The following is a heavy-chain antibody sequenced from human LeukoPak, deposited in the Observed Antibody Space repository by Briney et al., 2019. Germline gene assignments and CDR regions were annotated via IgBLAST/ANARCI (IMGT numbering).Heavy chain of an antibody. V-gene: IGHV3-21*01. D-gene: IGHD3-3*01. CDR1: GFTFSSYS. Sequence: GGSLRLSCAASGFTFSSYSMNWVRQAPGKGLEWVSSISSSSSYIYYADSVKGRFTISRDNAKNSLYLQMNSLRAEDTAVYYCARVCITIFGVVKGWDYYYYMDVWGKGTTVTVSS. CDR2: ISSSSSYI. CDR3: ARVCITIFGVVKGWDYYYYMDV. J-gene: IGHJ6*03.